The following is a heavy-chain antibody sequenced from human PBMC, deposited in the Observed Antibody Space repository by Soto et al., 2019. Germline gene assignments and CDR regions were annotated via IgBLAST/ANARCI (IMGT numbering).Heavy chain of an antibody. Sequence: SETLSLTCTVSGGSISSSSFYWGWIRQPPGKGLEWIGSIYYSGSTYYNPSLKSRVTISVDTSKNQFSLKLSSVNAADTDVYYCARSRSWHDAFDIWGQGTMVTVSS. J-gene: IGHJ3*02. CDR2: IYYSGST. D-gene: IGHD6-13*01. CDR1: GGSISSSSFY. V-gene: IGHV4-39*01. CDR3: ARSRSWHDAFDI.